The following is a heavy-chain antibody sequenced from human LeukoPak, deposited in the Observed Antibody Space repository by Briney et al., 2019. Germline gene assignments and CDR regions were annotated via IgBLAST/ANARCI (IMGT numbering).Heavy chain of an antibody. V-gene: IGHV3-23*01. CDR3: AKEYYYDISGSNDY. D-gene: IGHD3-22*01. CDR1: GFTFSSYA. CDR2: ISGSGGST. J-gene: IGHJ4*02. Sequence: GWSLTLSCPACGFTFSSYAMSWVRQAAGRGREGVSAISGSGGSTYNADPVKGRFSTARDNYKNTLYLHTNTLRAEDTAVYYGAKEYYYDISGSNDYWGQGTLVTVSS.